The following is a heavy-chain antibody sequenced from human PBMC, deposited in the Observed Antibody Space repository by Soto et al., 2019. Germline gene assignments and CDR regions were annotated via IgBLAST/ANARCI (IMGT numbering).Heavy chain of an antibody. Sequence: QVQLVQSGAEVRKPGSSVKVSCKASGGTFSTSAMNWVRQAPGQGLEWMGSIIPVFGTATYAQSFQGRLTITADGSTTTGYMELSSPRSEDTAVYYCATPLNGDLDFWGQGTLLIVSS. CDR2: IIPVFGTA. V-gene: IGHV1-69*15. CDR1: GGTFSTSA. CDR3: ATPLNGDLDF. J-gene: IGHJ4*02. D-gene: IGHD7-27*01.